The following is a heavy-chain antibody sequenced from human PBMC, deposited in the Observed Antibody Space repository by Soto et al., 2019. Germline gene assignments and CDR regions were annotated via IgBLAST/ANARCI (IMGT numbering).Heavy chain of an antibody. Sequence: SETLSLTCAVYGGSFSGYYWSWIRQPPGKGLEWIGEINHSGSTNYNPSLKSRVTISVDTSKNQFSLKLSSVTAADTAVYYCARAVPFGIAAAGTFPRDTKFDYWGQGTLVTVSS. D-gene: IGHD6-13*01. CDR1: GGSFSGYY. V-gene: IGHV4-34*01. CDR3: ARAVPFGIAAAGTFPRDTKFDY. J-gene: IGHJ4*02. CDR2: INHSGST.